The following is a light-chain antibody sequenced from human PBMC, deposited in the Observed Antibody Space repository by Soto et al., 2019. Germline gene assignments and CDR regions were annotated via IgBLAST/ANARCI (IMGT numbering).Light chain of an antibody. CDR3: QQLNNYPLT. Sequence: DIQFTHGPSCLSASLGYRVTITCRASQGIGSYLAWYQQKPGKAPRLLIYAASTLQSGVPSRFSGSGSDTEFTLTISSLQPEDFATYYCQQLNNYPLTFGGGTKVDIK. CDR2: AAS. J-gene: IGKJ4*01. V-gene: IGKV1-9*01. CDR1: QGIGSY.